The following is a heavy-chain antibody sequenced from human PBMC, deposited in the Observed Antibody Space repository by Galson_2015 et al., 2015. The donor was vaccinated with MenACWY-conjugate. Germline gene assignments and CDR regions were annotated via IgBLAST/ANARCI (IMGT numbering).Heavy chain of an antibody. CDR2: IYSGGST. D-gene: IGHD6-6*01. CDR1: GFTVSSNY. V-gene: IGHV3-53*01. CDR3: ARGLYSSSSHGMDA. Sequence: SLRLSCAASGFTVSSNYMSWVRQAPGKGLEWVSVIYSGGSTYYADSVKGRFTISRDNSKNTLYLQMNSLRAEDTAVYYCARGLYSSSSHGMDAWGQGTTVTVSS. J-gene: IGHJ6*02.